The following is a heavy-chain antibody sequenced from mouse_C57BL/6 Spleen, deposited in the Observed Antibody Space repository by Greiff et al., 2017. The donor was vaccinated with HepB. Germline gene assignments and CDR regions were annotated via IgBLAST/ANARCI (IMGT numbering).Heavy chain of an antibody. Sequence: VKLKQPGTELVKPGASVKLSCKASGYTFTSYWMHWVKQRPGQGLEWIGNINPSNGGTNYNEKFKSKATLTVDKSSSTAYMQLSSLTSEDSAVYYCARSLQDWYFDVWGTGTTVTVSS. J-gene: IGHJ1*03. CDR1: GYTFTSYW. CDR3: ARSLQDWYFDV. V-gene: IGHV1-53*01. D-gene: IGHD6-2*01. CDR2: INPSNGGT.